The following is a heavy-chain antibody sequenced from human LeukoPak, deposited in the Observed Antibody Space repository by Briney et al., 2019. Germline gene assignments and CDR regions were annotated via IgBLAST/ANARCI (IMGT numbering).Heavy chain of an antibody. D-gene: IGHD5-12*01. CDR3: ARGRGATGYYYYYYMDV. Sequence: SETLSLTCAVYDGSFSGYYWSWIRQPPGKGLEWIGEINHSGSTNYNPSLKSRVTISVDTSKNQFSLKLSSVTAADTAVYYCARGRGATGYYYYYYMDVWGKGTTVTVSS. J-gene: IGHJ6*03. CDR1: DGSFSGYY. CDR2: INHSGST. V-gene: IGHV4-34*01.